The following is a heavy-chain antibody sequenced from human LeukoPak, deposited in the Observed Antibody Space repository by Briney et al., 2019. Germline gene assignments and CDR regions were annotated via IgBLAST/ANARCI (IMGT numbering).Heavy chain of an antibody. D-gene: IGHD5-18*01. CDR3: ASRANSYGPIDY. J-gene: IGHJ4*02. Sequence: SETLSLTCTVSGGSISGYYWTWIRQPPGKGLEWIGYMYYNAATHYDPSLKSRLTISIDTSKNQFSLKLSSVTAADTAVYYCASRANSYGPIDYWGQGNLVTVSS. CDR2: MYYNAAT. CDR1: GGSISGYY. V-gene: IGHV4-59*01.